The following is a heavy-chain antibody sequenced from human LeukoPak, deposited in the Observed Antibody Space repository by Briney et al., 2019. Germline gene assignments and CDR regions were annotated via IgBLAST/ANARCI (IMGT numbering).Heavy chain of an antibody. J-gene: IGHJ2*01. V-gene: IGHV3-30-3*01. CDR2: ISYDGTNK. Sequence: GGSLRLSCAASGFTFSSYAMHWVRQAPGKGLEWVAVISYDGTNKCYIDSVKGRFTVSRDNSKNTLYLQMNSLRAEDTATYYCAKALNYWYFDLWGRGNLVTVSS. CDR1: GFTFSSYA. CDR3: AKALNYWYFDL.